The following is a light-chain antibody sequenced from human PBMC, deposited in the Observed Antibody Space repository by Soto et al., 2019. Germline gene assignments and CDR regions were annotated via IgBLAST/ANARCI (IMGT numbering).Light chain of an antibody. CDR3: MQSTQLPPT. J-gene: IGKJ5*01. V-gene: IGKV2D-29*02. CDR1: QSLLHITGETF. CDR2: EVS. Sequence: LMTQTTHTLSVAPGQPASISCKSSQSLLHITGETFLFWYLQKPGQSPQLLIYEVSTRVSGVPDRFSGSGSGTDFTLEISRVETDDVGIYYCMQSTQLPPTFGQGTLLEIK.